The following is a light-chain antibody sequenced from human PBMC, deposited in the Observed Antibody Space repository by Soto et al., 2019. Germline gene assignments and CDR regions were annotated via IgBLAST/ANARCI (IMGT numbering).Light chain of an antibody. J-gene: IGKJ2*01. CDR3: QQSHSTPYT. V-gene: IGKV1-39*01. CDR1: QNINTC. CDR2: VAS. Sequence: DIQMSQSPSSLSASVGDRVTITCRASQNINTCLSWFQQKGGEAPNLLIYVASNLQGEVPLRFSGSGSGTGLTLTISSVQPEDFGTYYCQQSHSTPYTYGQGTRLEIE.